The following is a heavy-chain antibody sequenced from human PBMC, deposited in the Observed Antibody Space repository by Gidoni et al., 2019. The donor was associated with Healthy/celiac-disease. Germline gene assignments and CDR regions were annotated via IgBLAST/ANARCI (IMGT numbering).Heavy chain of an antibody. J-gene: IGHJ5*02. CDR3: ALGSGYDRLDP. V-gene: IGHV3-66*01. CDR1: GFTVRSNY. CDR2: LYSVGST. Sequence: EVQMVESGGGLVQPGGSLRLSCAASGFTVRSNYMSWVRQAPGKGLEWVSVLYSVGSTYFADSVKCRFTISRDNSKTTLYLQMNSLRAEDTAVYYCALGSGYDRLDPWGQGTLVTVSS. D-gene: IGHD5-12*01.